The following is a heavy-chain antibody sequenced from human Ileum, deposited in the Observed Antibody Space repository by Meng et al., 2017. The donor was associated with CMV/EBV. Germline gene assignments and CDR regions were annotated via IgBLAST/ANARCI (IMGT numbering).Heavy chain of an antibody. CDR3: VRGGTNWS. V-gene: IGHV3-23*01. Sequence: GESLKISCAACGFTFSSYAKRWVRQAPGKGLEWVSSMSVGGGSTYYADSMKGRFTISRDNSKNTLCLQMNSLRADDTAMYYCVRGGTNWSWGQGTRVTVSS. CDR1: GFTFSSYA. CDR2: MSVGGGST. D-gene: IGHD2-8*01. J-gene: IGHJ4*02.